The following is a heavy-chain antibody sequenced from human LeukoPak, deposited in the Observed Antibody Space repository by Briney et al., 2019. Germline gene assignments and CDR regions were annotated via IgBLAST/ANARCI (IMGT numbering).Heavy chain of an antibody. J-gene: IGHJ2*01. CDR1: GFTFSSYA. CDR3: AKDSGIAVAGGNWYFDL. Sequence: GGSLRLSCAASGFTFSSYAMSWVRQAPGKGLXXXXXXXGSGGSTYYADSVKGRFTISRDNSKNTLYLQMNSLRAEDTAVYYCAKDSGIAVAGGNWYFDLWGRGTLVTVSS. V-gene: IGHV3-23*01. D-gene: IGHD6-19*01. CDR2: XXGSGGST.